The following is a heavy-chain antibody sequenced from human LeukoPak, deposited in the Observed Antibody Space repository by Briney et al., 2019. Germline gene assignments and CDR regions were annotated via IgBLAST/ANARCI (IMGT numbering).Heavy chain of an antibody. CDR1: GFTFSCYS. CDR3: AREDSPYYFDY. Sequence: GGSLRLSCAASGFTFSCYSMNWVRQAPGKGLEWVSSISSSSSYIYYADSVKGRFTISRDNAKNSLYLQMNSLRAEDTAVYYCAREDSPYYFDYWGQGTLVTVSS. CDR2: ISSSSSYI. J-gene: IGHJ4*02. V-gene: IGHV3-21*01.